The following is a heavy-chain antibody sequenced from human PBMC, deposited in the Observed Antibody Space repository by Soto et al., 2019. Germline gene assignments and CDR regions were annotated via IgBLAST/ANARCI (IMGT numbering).Heavy chain of an antibody. J-gene: IGHJ4*02. CDR1: GGSSSSSFYY. V-gene: IGHV4-39*01. D-gene: IGHD3-22*01. Sequence: QLQLQESGPGLVKPSETLSLTCTVSGGSSSSSFYYWGWIRQPPGQGLEWLGTIYSLGNTYYNPSLKSRITISVDKSKSQLFLKFSSVTASDTAVYYCGRQIYDSSGYYYAYWGQGTLVTVSS. CDR2: IYSLGNT. CDR3: GRQIYDSSGYYYAY.